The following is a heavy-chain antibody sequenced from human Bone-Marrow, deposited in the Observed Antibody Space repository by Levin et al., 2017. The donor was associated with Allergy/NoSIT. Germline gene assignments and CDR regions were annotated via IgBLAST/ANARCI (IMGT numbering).Heavy chain of an antibody. D-gene: IGHD3-10*01. J-gene: IGHJ6*02. V-gene: IGHV4-4*07. Sequence: GSLRLSCTVSGGSISSYYWSWIRQPAGKGLEWIGRIYTSGSTNYNPSLKSRVTMSVDTSKNQFSLKRSSVTAADTAVYYCARDGEDYYYGSGTKPGGMDVWGQGTTVTVSS. CDR1: GGSISSYY. CDR2: IYTSGST. CDR3: ARDGEDYYYGSGTKPGGMDV.